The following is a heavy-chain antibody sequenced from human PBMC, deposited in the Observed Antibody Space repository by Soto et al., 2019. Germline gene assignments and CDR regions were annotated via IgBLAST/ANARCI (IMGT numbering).Heavy chain of an antibody. J-gene: IGHJ4*02. CDR3: ARRLWDSSGWHPFDS. Sequence: KESGPTLVRPTQTLTLTCTLSGVSVSATGVGVAWIRQSPGKALECLALIYWNDDERYSPSLKSRLTISKDISKNQVVLTMANMDPVDAGTYYCARRLWDSSGWHPFDSWGQGALVTVSS. V-gene: IGHV2-5*01. D-gene: IGHD6-19*01. CDR1: GVSVSATGVG. CDR2: IYWNDDE.